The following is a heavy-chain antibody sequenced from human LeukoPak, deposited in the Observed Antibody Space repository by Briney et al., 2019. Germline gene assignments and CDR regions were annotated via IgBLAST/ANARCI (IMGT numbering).Heavy chain of an antibody. CDR2: IRHDGTIT. CDR3: AKDSLADIDY. V-gene: IGHV3-30*02. D-gene: IGHD3-16*01. J-gene: IGHJ4*02. Sequence: PAGTLTLSCAASGFTFSSYGMAWIRQAPGKGLEFVAFIRHDGTITYYADCRKGLSTLSRDNSKNMMYLQMHSLRAEDTAVYYCAKDSLADIDYWGQGTLVTVSS. CDR1: GFTFSSYG.